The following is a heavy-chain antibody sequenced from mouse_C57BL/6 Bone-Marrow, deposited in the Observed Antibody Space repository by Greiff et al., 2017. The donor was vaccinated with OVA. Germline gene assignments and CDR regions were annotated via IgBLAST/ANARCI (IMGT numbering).Heavy chain of an antibody. CDR1: GFTFSDYY. V-gene: IGHV5-12*01. CDR3: AREGNYYGSSYPSFDY. Sequence: DVKLVESGGGLVQPGGSLKLSCAASGFTFSDYYMYWVRQTPEKRLEWVAYISNGGGSTYYPDTVQGRFTISRDNAKNTLYLQMSRLKSEDTAMYYCAREGNYYGSSYPSFDYWGQGTTLTVSS. J-gene: IGHJ2*01. D-gene: IGHD1-1*01. CDR2: ISNGGGST.